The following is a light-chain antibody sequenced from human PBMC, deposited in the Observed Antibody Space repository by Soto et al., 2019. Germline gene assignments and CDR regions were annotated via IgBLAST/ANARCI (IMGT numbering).Light chain of an antibody. V-gene: IGKV1-33*01. CDR1: QDIGDY. J-gene: IGKJ4*01. CDR2: DAS. CDR3: QVYDNLRL. Sequence: DIQMTQSPSSLSASVGDRVTITCQASQDIGDYLNWYQQKPGKAPKLLIYDASNFETGVASRFGGSGSGTDFTFTISSLLPEDIATYYCQVYDNLRLFGGGSKVEIK.